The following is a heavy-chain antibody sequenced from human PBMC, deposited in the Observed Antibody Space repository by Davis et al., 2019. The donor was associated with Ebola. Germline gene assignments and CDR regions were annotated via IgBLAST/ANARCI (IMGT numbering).Heavy chain of an antibody. Sequence: GESLNISCAASGFTFSTYSMSWVRQAPGKGLEWVSSISSDSDYIYYADSAKGRFTISRDNAKNSLYLQMNSLRAEDTAVYYCASPTVPAYWGQGTLVTVSS. CDR2: ISSDSDYI. CDR1: GFTFSTYS. V-gene: IGHV3-21*01. CDR3: ASPTVPAY. J-gene: IGHJ4*02. D-gene: IGHD4-17*01.